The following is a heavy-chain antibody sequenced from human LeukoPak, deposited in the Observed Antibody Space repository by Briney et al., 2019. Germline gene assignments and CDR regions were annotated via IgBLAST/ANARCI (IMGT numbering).Heavy chain of an antibody. Sequence: GGSLRLSCAASGITFSIYTMNWVRQAPGKGLEWVSYISSSGSTIYYADSVKGRFTISRDNAKNSLYLQMNSLRAEATAVYYCAELGITMIGGVWGKGTTVTISS. J-gene: IGHJ6*04. CDR2: ISSSGSTI. CDR3: AELGITMIGGV. D-gene: IGHD3-10*02. CDR1: GITFSIYT. V-gene: IGHV3-48*04.